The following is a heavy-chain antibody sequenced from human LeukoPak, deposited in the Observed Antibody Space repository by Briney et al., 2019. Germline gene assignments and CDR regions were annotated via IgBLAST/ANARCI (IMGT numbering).Heavy chain of an antibody. CDR2: IYNSGST. D-gene: IGHD3-22*01. J-gene: IGHJ3*02. Sequence: PSETLSLTCTVSGGSISSGSYYWSWIRQPAGKGLEWIGRIYNSGSTNYNPSRKGRVTISVDTSKNQFSLKLSSVTAADTAVYYCARGPRGITMIVDDAFDIWGQGTMVTVSS. V-gene: IGHV4-61*02. CDR1: GGSISSGSYY. CDR3: ARGPRGITMIVDDAFDI.